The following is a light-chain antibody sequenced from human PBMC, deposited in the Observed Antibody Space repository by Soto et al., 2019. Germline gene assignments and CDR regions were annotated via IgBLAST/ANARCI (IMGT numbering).Light chain of an antibody. CDR2: TIS. Sequence: IVLTQSPGTLSLSPGERATLSCRASQSVNRRSLAWYQQKPGQAPRLLISTISNRATGIPDRFSGSGSGADFTLTISSLEPADFAVYYCQQYDNSRTFGQGTKLEIK. CDR1: QSVNRRS. CDR3: QQYDNSRT. V-gene: IGKV3-20*01. J-gene: IGKJ1*01.